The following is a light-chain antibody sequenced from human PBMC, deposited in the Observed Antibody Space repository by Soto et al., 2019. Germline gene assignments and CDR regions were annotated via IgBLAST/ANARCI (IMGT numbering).Light chain of an antibody. J-gene: IGKJ4*01. CDR2: DAS. CDR1: QSVSSY. V-gene: IGKV3-11*01. Sequence: EIVLTQSPATLSLSPGKRATLSCRASQSVSSYLAWYQQTPGQAPRILIYDASNRHTGIPARFSGSGSGTDFTLPVSRLEPEDFEVYYCQQRDNWPLTFGGGTKVDI. CDR3: QQRDNWPLT.